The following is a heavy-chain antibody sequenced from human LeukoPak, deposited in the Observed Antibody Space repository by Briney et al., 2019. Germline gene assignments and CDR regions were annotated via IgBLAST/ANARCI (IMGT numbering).Heavy chain of an antibody. CDR3: ARVLAVAGTRPFDYYGMDV. V-gene: IGHV4-4*02. J-gene: IGHJ6*04. CDR2: IYHSGST. CDR1: GGSISSSNW. Sequence: PSGPLSLTCAVSGGSISSSNWWRWVRQPPGKGLEWIGEIYHSGSTNYNPSLKSRVTISVDKSKNQFSLKLSSVTAADTAVYYCARVLAVAGTRPFDYYGMDVWGKGTTVTVSS. D-gene: IGHD6-19*01.